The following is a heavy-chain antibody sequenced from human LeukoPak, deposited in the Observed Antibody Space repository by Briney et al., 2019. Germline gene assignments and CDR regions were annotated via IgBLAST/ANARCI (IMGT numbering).Heavy chain of an antibody. CDR2: ISYDGSHK. D-gene: IGHD3-10*01. J-gene: IGHJ4*02. Sequence: GGSLRLSCAASGFTFSSYALHWVRQAPGKGLEWVAVISYDGSHKYYADFVKGRFTISRDNSKNTLYLQMNSLRPEDTALYYCARGSYGSGTEQYYFDNWGQGALVTVSS. CDR1: GFTFSSYA. CDR3: ARGSYGSGTEQYYFDN. V-gene: IGHV3-30*04.